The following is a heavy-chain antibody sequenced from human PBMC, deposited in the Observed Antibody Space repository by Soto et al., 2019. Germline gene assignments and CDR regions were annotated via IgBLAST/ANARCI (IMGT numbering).Heavy chain of an antibody. CDR2: INPNSGGT. V-gene: IGHV1-2*04. CDR1: GYTFTGYY. J-gene: IGHJ4*02. CDR3: PRVGSGSYFSYFDH. Sequence: ASVKVSCKASGYTFTGYYMHWGRQAPGQGLEWMGWINPNSGGTNYAQKFQGWVTMTRDTSISTTFMELSRLRSDDSAVYYCPRVGSGSYFSYFDHWGQGTLVTVSS. D-gene: IGHD3-10*01.